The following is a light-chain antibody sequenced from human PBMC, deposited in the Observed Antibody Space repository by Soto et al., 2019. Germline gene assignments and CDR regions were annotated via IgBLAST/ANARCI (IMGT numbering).Light chain of an antibody. CDR2: EVS. J-gene: IGLJ1*01. V-gene: IGLV2-8*01. CDR1: SSDVGGYNY. Sequence: QSVLAQPPSASGSPGQSVTISCTGTSSDVGGYNYVSWYQQHPGKAPKLMIYEVSKRPSGVPDRFSGSKSGNPASLTVSGLQAEDEADYYCSSYAGSNNYVFGTG. CDR3: SSYAGSNNYV.